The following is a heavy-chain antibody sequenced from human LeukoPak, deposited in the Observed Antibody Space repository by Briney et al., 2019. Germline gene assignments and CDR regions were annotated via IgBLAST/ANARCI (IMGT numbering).Heavy chain of an antibody. CDR2: ISAYNGNT. Sequence: ASVKVSCKASGYTFTGYYMHWVRQAPGQGLEWMGWISAYNGNTNYAQKLQGRVTMTTDTSTSTAYMELSSLRSEDTAVYYCARGSGSYLDYWGQGTLVTVSS. V-gene: IGHV1-18*04. CDR3: ARGSGSYLDY. D-gene: IGHD1-26*01. CDR1: GYTFTGYY. J-gene: IGHJ4*02.